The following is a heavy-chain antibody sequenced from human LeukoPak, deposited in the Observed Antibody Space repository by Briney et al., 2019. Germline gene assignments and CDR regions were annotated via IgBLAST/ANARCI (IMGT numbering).Heavy chain of an antibody. CDR3: VREDDVKVPAHRGDWFDP. V-gene: IGHV3-7*01. CDR2: IKRDGSEK. J-gene: IGHJ5*02. D-gene: IGHD2-2*01. CDR1: GFTFNNYW. Sequence: TGGSLRLSCVVSGFTFNNYWMSWVRQAPGKGLEWVANIKRDGSEKNYVDSVKGRFTTSRDNAKNSLYLQMNSLRAEDTAVYYCVREDDVKVPAHRGDWFDPWGQGTLVTVSS.